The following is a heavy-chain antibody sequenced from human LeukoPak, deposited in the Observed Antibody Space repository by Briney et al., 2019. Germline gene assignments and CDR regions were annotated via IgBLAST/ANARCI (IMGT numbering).Heavy chain of an antibody. V-gene: IGHV7-4-1*02. J-gene: IGHJ4*02. D-gene: IGHD2-2*01. CDR1: GYTFTSYA. CDR3: ACYDCGDY. CDR2: TNTNTGSP. Sequence: ASVKVSCKASGYTFTSYAMNWVRQVPGQGLEWMGWTNTNTGSPTYAQASTGRFVFSLDTSVSTAYLQISSLKTEDTAVYYCACYDCGDYWGQGTLVTVSS.